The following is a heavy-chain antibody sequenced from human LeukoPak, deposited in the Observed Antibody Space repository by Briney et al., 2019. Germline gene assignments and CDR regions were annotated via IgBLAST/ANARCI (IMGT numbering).Heavy chain of an antibody. CDR3: ARESPRSGWLPNYNGDYFDY. Sequence: GGSLRLSCAASGFTFSSYAMHWVRQAPGKGLEWVTVISYDGSNKYYADPVKGRFTISRDSSKNALFLQMNSLRAEDTAVYYCARESPRSGWLPNYNGDYFDYWGQGTLVTVSS. V-gene: IGHV3-30*04. CDR1: GFTFSSYA. D-gene: IGHD5-18*01. J-gene: IGHJ4*02. CDR2: ISYDGSNK.